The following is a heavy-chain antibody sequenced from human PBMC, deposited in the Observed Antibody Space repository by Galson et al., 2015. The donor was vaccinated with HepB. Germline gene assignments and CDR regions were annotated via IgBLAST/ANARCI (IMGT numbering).Heavy chain of an antibody. Sequence: SLRLSCAASGFTFTIYAMSWVRQAPGKGLEWVSVISGSGGSTYYADSVKGRFTISRDSSKNTLSLQMNSLGAEDTAVYYCAKMVSSWYYFDYWGQGTLVTVSS. V-gene: IGHV3-23*01. J-gene: IGHJ4*02. CDR3: AKMVSSWYYFDY. CDR2: ISGSGGST. D-gene: IGHD6-13*01. CDR1: GFTFTIYA.